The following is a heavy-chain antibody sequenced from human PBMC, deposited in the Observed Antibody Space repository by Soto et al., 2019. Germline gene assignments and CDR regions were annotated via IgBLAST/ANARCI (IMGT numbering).Heavy chain of an antibody. V-gene: IGHV3-48*03. CDR3: ARAIWGLRGPRAFDI. D-gene: IGHD2-21*01. CDR1: GFTFSSYE. CDR2: ISSSGSTI. J-gene: IGHJ3*02. Sequence: GGSLRLSCAASGFTFSSYEMNWVRQAPGKGLEWVSYISSSGSTIYYAASVKGRFTISRDNAKNSLYLQMNSLRAEDTAVYYCARAIWGLRGPRAFDIWGQGTMVTVSS.